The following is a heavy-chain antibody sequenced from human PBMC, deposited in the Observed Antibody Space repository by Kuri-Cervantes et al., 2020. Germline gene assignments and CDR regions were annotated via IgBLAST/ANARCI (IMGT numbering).Heavy chain of an antibody. CDR1: GGSISSSSYY. J-gene: IGHJ3*02. CDR3: ARDYGFHTVLDAFDI. Sequence: GSLRLSCTVSGGSISSSSYYWGWIRQPPGKGLEWIGSIYYSGSTYYNPSLKSRVTISVDTSKNQFSLKLSSVTAADTAVYYCARDYGFHTVLDAFDIWGQGTMVTVSS. CDR2: IYYSGST. V-gene: IGHV4-39*07. D-gene: IGHD3-10*01.